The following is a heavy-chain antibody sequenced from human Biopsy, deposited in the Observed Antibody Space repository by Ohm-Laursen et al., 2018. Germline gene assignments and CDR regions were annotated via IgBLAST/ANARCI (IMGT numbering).Heavy chain of an antibody. V-gene: IGHV3-48*03. CDR2: IYGGGSPV. Sequence: SLRLSCAASGFAFNLYEVNWVCQAPGKGMEWISYIYGGGSPVSYADSVTGRFTISRDNAQNSLYLQMNSLRAEDTAVYYCARAYPPPGRRVVVVTGDLDCWGQGTRVTVSS. J-gene: IGHJ4*02. D-gene: IGHD2-15*01. CDR1: GFAFNLYE. CDR3: ARAYPPPGRRVVVVTGDLDC.